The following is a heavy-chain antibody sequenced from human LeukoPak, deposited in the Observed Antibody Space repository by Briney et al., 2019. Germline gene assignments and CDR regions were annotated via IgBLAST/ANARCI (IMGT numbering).Heavy chain of an antibody. CDR2: ISWNSGSI. D-gene: IGHD1-26*01. CDR3: AKDRGSYSPGFDY. Sequence: AGGSLRLSCAASGFTFDDYAMHWVRQAPGKGLEWVSGISWNSGSIGYADSVKGRLTISRDNAKNSLYLQMNSLRAEDMALYYSAKDRGSYSPGFDYWGRRTLVTVSS. J-gene: IGHJ4*02. V-gene: IGHV3-9*03. CDR1: GFTFDDYA.